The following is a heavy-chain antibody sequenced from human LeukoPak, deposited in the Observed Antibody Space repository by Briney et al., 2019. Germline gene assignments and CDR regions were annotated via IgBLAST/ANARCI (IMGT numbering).Heavy chain of an antibody. CDR2: IYPGDSDT. V-gene: IGHV5-51*01. CDR3: ARPEGKRGYSYGLTWAY. CDR1: GYIFTNYW. D-gene: IGHD5-18*01. J-gene: IGHJ4*02. Sequence: GESLKISCKGSGYIFTNYWIGWVRQMPGKGLEWMGIIYPGDSDTRYSPSFQGQVTISADKSISTAYLQWSSLKASDTAMYYCARPEGKRGYSYGLTWAYWGQGTLVTVSS.